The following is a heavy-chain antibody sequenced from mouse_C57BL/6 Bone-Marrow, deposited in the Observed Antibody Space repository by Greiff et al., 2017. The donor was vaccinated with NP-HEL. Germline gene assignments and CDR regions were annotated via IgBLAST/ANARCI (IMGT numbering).Heavy chain of an antibody. J-gene: IGHJ2*01. CDR1: GYAFTNYL. CDR2: INPGSGGT. D-gene: IGHD1-1*01. Sequence: QVQLQQSGAELVRPGTSVKVSCKASGYAFTNYLIEWVKQRPGQGLEWIGVINPGSGGTNYNEKFKGKATLTADKSSSTAYMQLSSLTSEDSAVYFYLITTVVAYYWGQGTTLTVSS. CDR3: LITTVVAYY. V-gene: IGHV1-54*01.